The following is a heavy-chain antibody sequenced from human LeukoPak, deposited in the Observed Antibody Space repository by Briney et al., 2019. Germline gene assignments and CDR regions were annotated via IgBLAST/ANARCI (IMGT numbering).Heavy chain of an antibody. CDR2: IYSSATT. CDR3: ARGRFCTATICGGGDAFDI. D-gene: IGHD2-8*02. J-gene: IGHJ3*02. Sequence: ETLCLTPALSRGSPSIYFWCTLCHSPRKGVGRSCRIYSSATTNLSPSLKSRVTLSIDASKNQVSLRLNSVTAADTAVYCCARGRFCTATICGGGDAFDIWGQGTVVTVSS. V-gene: IGHV4-59*10. CDR1: RGSPSIYF.